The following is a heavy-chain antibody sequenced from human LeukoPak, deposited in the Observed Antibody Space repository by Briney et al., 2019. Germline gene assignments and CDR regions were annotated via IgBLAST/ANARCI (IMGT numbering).Heavy chain of an antibody. D-gene: IGHD6-19*01. CDR3: ARESSGWYVYDY. Sequence: SETLSLTCTVSGDSISSSNCYWGWIRQPPGKGLEWIGSIYFSGGTYYNASLKSRVTISVDTSKNQCSLKLSSVTAADTAVYYCARESSGWYVYDYWGQGTLVTVSS. J-gene: IGHJ4*02. V-gene: IGHV4-39*02. CDR2: IYFSGGT. CDR1: GDSISSSNCY.